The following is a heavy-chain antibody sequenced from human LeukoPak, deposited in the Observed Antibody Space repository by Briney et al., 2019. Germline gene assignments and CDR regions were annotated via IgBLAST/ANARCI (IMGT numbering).Heavy chain of an antibody. D-gene: IGHD6-19*01. CDR3: TRRMSQWNDAFDI. CDR2: IRSKANTYAT. Sequence: PGGSLRLSCAASGFTFSGSAMHWIRQASGKGLEWVGRIRSKANTYATAYAASVKGRFTISGDDSKNTAYLQMNSLKTEDTAVYYCTRRMSQWNDAFDIWGQGTMVTVSS. CDR1: GFTFSGSA. J-gene: IGHJ3*02. V-gene: IGHV3-73*01.